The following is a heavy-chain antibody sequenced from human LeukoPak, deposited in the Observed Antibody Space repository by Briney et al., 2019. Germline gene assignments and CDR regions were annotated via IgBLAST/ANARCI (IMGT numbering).Heavy chain of an antibody. CDR3: AKMAWELLGHFDY. D-gene: IGHD1-26*01. Sequence: GGSLRLSCAASGFSFSSYAMSWVCQAPGKGLEWVSAISGSGGSTYYADSVKGRFTISRDNSKNTLYLQMNSLRAEDTAVYYCAKMAWELLGHFDYWGQGTLVTVSS. CDR1: GFSFSSYA. CDR2: ISGSGGST. V-gene: IGHV3-23*01. J-gene: IGHJ4*02.